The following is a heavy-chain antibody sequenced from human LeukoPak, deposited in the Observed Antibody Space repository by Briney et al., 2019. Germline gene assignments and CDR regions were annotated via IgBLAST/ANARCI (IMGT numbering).Heavy chain of an antibody. D-gene: IGHD6-13*01. V-gene: IGHV3-23*01. Sequence: GGSLRLSCAASGFTFSSYAMSWVRQAPGKGLEWVSAISGSGGSTYYADSVKGRFTISRDKSKNTLYLQMNSLRAEDTAVYYCAKSGSSWFSYYYYMDVWGKGTTVTVSS. CDR2: ISGSGGST. CDR3: AKSGSSWFSYYYYMDV. J-gene: IGHJ6*03. CDR1: GFTFSSYA.